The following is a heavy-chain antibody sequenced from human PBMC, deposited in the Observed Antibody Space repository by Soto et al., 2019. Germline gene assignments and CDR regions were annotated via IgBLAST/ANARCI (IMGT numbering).Heavy chain of an antibody. CDR3: ARAWDTAMGPVFDY. CDR2: ISYDGSNK. J-gene: IGHJ4*02. V-gene: IGHV3-30-3*01. CDR1: GFTFSSYA. D-gene: IGHD5-18*01. Sequence: VGSLRLSCAASGFTFSSYAMHWVRQAPGKGLEWVAVISYDGSNKYYADSVKGRFTISRDNSKNTLYLQMNSLRAEDTAVYYCARAWDTAMGPVFDYWGQGTLVTVSS.